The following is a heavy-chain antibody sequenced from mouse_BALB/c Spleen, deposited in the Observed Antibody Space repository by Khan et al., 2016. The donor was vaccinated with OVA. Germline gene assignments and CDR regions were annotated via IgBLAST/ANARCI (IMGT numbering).Heavy chain of an antibody. Sequence: EVQLLETGGDLVKPGGSLKLSCAASGFTFSSYGMSWVRQTPAKRLEWVATISSGGSYTYYPDSVKGRFTISRDNATNTLYLQMSSLKSEDTAMYYCGKLYASAYWGQGTSVTVSA. D-gene: IGHD3-3*01. CDR3: GKLYASAY. CDR2: ISSGGSYT. V-gene: IGHV5-6*01. J-gene: IGHJ4*01. CDR1: GFTFSSYG.